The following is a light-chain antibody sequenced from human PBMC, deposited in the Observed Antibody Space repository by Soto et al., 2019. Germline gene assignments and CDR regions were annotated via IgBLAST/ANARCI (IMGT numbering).Light chain of an antibody. CDR3: SSYTTSRTYV. CDR1: SSDVGNYKY. V-gene: IGLV2-14*01. J-gene: IGLJ1*01. CDR2: EVS. Sequence: QSVLTQPASVSGSPGQSITISCTGTSSDVGNYKYVSWYQQHPGKAPKLLIYEVSNRPSGVSNRFSGSKSGNTASLTISGRQAEDEADYYCSSYTTSRTYVFGTGTKLTVL.